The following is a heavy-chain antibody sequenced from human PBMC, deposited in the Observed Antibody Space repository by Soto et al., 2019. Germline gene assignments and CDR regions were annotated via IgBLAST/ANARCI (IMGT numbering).Heavy chain of an antibody. D-gene: IGHD2-8*01. CDR3: ARNSPGVYALWVDV. J-gene: IGHJ6*02. Sequence: QVRLVESGGGVVQPGRSLRLSCAASGFNFGVFGMHWVRQAPGKGLEWLSVLSYEGSEEYYADSVRGRFTISRDNSKNTLYLQMNSLRAEDTAVYYCARNSPGVYALWVDVWGQGTTVTVS. CDR1: GFNFGVFG. CDR2: LSYEGSEE. V-gene: IGHV3-33*05.